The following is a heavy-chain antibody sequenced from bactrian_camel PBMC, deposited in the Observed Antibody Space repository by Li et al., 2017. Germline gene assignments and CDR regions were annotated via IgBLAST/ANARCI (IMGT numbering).Heavy chain of an antibody. D-gene: IGHD6*01. Sequence: HVQLVESGGGSVQSGGSLRLSCVVSEHTYDSGCLGWFRQAPGKEREAIATIYTLGGQALYADSSKGRFTISQDTVKNTVDLQMDSLKPEDSAMYYCAASAGTWAVRCGLGRSPYASWGQGTQVTVS. CDR2: IYTLGGQA. J-gene: IGHJ6*01. CDR3: AASAGTWAVRCGLGRSPYAS. CDR1: EHTYDSGC. V-gene: IGHV3S1*01.